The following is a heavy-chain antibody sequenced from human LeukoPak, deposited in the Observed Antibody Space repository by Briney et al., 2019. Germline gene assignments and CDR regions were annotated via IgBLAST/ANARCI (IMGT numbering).Heavy chain of an antibody. D-gene: IGHD2-15*01. V-gene: IGHV1-8*03. CDR1: GYTFTSYD. Sequence: ASVKVSCKASGYTFTSYDINWVRQATGQGLEWMGWMNPNSGNTGYAQKFQGRVTITRNTSISTAYMELSSLRSEDTAVYYCARGPAGNNVGYYMDVWGKGTTVTVSS. CDR3: ARGPAGNNVGYYMDV. CDR2: MNPNSGNT. J-gene: IGHJ6*03.